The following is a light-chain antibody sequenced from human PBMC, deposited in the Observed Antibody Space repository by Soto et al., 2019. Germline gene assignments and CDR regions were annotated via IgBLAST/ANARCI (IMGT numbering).Light chain of an antibody. V-gene: IGKV1-39*01. J-gene: IGKJ4*01. CDR3: QQSYSTPLT. CDR1: QSISSY. CDR2: AAS. Sequence: DIQMTQSPSSLSASVGDRVTITCRASQSISSYLNWYQQKPGKAPKLVIYAASSLQGGVPSRFSGSGSGTDFTLTISSLQPEDFATYYCQQSYSTPLTFGGGTKVEIK.